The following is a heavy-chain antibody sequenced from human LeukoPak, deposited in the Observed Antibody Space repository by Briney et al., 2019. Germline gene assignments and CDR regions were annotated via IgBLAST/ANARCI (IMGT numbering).Heavy chain of an antibody. CDR2: TYYRSKWNN. CDR3: ARERYYFDY. CDR1: GDSVSSNSVA. J-gene: IGHJ4*02. Sequence: SQTLSLTCAISGDSVSSNSVAWNRIRQSPSRGLEWLGRTYYRSKWNNEYAESVRSRITINPDTSKNQFSLQLDSVTPEDTAVYYCARERYYFDYWGQGTLVTVSS. V-gene: IGHV6-1*01.